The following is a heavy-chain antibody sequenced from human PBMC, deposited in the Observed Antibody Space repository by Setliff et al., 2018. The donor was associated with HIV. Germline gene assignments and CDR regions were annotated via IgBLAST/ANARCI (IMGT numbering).Heavy chain of an antibody. Sequence: SETLSLTCIVSGGSISNGGNYWTWIRQHPGKGLEWIGDIYYSGSTYYNPSLENRVTISVDTSKKQFSLKMSSVTAADTAVYYCASMTGPDYYYYMDVWGKGTTVTVSS. J-gene: IGHJ6*03. CDR1: GGSISNGGNY. CDR3: ASMTGPDYYYYMDV. V-gene: IGHV4-31*03. CDR2: IYYSGST. D-gene: IGHD3-9*01.